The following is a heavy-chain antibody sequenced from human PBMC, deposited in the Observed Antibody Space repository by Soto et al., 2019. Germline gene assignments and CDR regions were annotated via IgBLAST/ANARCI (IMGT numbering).Heavy chain of an antibody. J-gene: IGHJ5*02. CDR2: MNPNSGNT. V-gene: IGHV1-8*01. CDR3: ARGGAIVVVPPRSNHYEDWFDP. CDR1: GYTFTSYD. Sequence: ASVKVSCKASGYTFTSYDINWVRQATGQGLEWMGWMNPNSGNTGYAQKFQGRVTMTRNTSISTAYMELSSLRSEDTAVYYCARGGAIVVVPPRSNHYEDWFDPWGQGTLVTVSS. D-gene: IGHD2-2*01.